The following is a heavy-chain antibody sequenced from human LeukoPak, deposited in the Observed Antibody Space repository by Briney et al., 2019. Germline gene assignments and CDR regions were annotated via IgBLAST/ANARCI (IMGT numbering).Heavy chain of an antibody. D-gene: IGHD3-22*01. CDR1: GGSFSGSY. J-gene: IGHJ4*02. V-gene: IGHV4-34*01. Sequence: SETLSLTCAVYGGSFSGSYWSWIRQPPGKGLEWIGEITHTGGANYNPSLKSRVTVSVDTSKNQFSLKLSSVTAADTAVYYCARLRRDYYDSSGYYWNDYWGQGTLVTVSS. CDR3: ARLRRDYYDSSGYYWNDY. CDR2: ITHTGGA.